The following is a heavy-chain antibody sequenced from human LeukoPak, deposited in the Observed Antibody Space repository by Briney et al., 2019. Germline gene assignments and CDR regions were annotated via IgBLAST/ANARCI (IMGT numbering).Heavy chain of an antibody. CDR2: IYYSGST. V-gene: IGHV4-59*12. J-gene: IGHJ5*02. CDR3: AREKSMVRGVIKGPYNWFDP. D-gene: IGHD3-10*01. CDR1: GGSISSYY. Sequence: SETLSLTCTVSGGSISSYYWSWIRQPPGKGLEWVGYIYYSGSTNYNPSLKSRVTISVDTSKNQFSLKLSSVTAADTAVYYCAREKSMVRGVIKGPYNWFDPWGQGTLVTVSS.